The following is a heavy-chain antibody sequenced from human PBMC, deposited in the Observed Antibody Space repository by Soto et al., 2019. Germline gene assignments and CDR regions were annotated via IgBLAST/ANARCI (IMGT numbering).Heavy chain of an antibody. CDR3: ARRYGSCFDY. D-gene: IGHD5-18*01. Sequence: SQTLSLTCAISGDSVSTNSATWDWIRQSPSRGLEWLGRTYYRSKWYNDYAVSVKGRITINPDTSNNQFSLQLNSVTPDDTAVYYCARRYGSCFDYWGQGTLVTVSS. CDR1: GDSVSTNSAT. V-gene: IGHV6-1*01. J-gene: IGHJ4*02. CDR2: TYYRSKWYN.